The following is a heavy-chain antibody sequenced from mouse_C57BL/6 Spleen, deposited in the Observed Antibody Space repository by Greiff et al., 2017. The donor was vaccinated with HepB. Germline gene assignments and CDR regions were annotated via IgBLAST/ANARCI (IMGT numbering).Heavy chain of an antibody. CDR3: ARALDYDAFDY. J-gene: IGHJ2*01. V-gene: IGHV1-69*01. D-gene: IGHD2-4*01. CDR2: IDPSDSYT. Sequence: VQLQQPGAELVMPGASVKLSCKASGYTFTSYWMHWVKQRPGQGLEWIGEIDPSDSYTNYNQKFKGKSTLTVDKSSSTAYMQLSSLTSEDSAVYYCARALDYDAFDYWGQGTTLTVSS. CDR1: GYTFTSYW.